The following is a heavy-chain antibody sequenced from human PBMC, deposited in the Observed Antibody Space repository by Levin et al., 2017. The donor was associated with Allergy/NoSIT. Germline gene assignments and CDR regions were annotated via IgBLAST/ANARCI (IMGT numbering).Heavy chain of an antibody. Sequence: PGGSLRLSCKGSGYSFTNYWIGWVRQMPGKGLEWMGIIYPGDSDTRYSPSFQGQVTISADKSISTAYLQWSSLKASDTAMYYCARHTRRGDSSGLASCLDYWGLGTPVTVSS. D-gene: IGHD6-19*01. CDR3: ARHTRRGDSSGLASCLDY. V-gene: IGHV5-51*01. CDR1: GYSFTNYW. CDR2: IYPGDSDT. J-gene: IGHJ4*02.